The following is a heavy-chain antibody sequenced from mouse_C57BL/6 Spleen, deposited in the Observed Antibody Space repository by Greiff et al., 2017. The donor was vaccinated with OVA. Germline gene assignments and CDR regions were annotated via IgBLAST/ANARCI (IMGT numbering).Heavy chain of an antibody. J-gene: IGHJ1*03. D-gene: IGHD2-3*01. CDR1: GFTFSDYY. V-gene: IGHV5-16*01. Sequence: VKLMESEGGLVQPGSSMKLSCTASGFTFSDYYMAWVRQVPEKGLEWVANINYDGSSTYYLDSLKSRFIISRDNAKNILYLQMSSLKSEDTATYYGARAREKWLLPWYFDVWGTGTTVTVSS. CDR2: INYDGSST. CDR3: ARAREKWLLPWYFDV.